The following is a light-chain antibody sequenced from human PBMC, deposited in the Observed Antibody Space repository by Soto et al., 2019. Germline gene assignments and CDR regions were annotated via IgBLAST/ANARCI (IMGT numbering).Light chain of an antibody. V-gene: IGKV3-20*01. CDR1: QSVGSSY. J-gene: IGKJ2*01. CDR2: GAS. CDR3: QHYGRSMYT. Sequence: EIVLTQSPGTLSLSPGERATLSCRTSQSVGSSYLAWYQQKPGQAPRLLIYGASSRATGIPDRFSGSGSGTDFTLTISRLEPEDFAVYFCQHYGRSMYTFGQGTKLEIK.